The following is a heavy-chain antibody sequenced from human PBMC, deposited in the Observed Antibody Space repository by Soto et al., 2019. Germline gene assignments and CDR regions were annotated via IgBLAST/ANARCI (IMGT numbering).Heavy chain of an antibody. CDR1: GYSVTSYW. CDR3: ARLWAAGPFCDC. V-gene: IGHV5-51*01. Sequence: GESLKISCKGSGYSVTSYWIGWVRHMLGKGLEWKGIISHGDSRTRYSPSVQGHVTSSADKSFTTAYLQRSSFKASDSATYYCARLWAAGPFCDCRSQGTLVTVSS. J-gene: IGHJ4*02. D-gene: IGHD6-13*01. CDR2: ISHGDSRT.